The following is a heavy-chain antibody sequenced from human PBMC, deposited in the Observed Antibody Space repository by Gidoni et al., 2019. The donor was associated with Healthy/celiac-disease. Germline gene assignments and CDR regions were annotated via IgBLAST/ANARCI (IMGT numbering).Heavy chain of an antibody. CDR3: AKDPKGDY. J-gene: IGHJ4*02. V-gene: IGHV3-23*01. CDR2: ISGSGGST. CDR1: GFTFSSYA. Sequence: EVQLLEAGGGWVQPGGSLRPACAASGFTFSSYAMSWVRQAPGRGLEGVSAISGSGGSTYYADSVKGRFTISRDNSKNTLYLQMNSLRAEDTAVYYCAKDPKGDYWGQGTLVTVSS.